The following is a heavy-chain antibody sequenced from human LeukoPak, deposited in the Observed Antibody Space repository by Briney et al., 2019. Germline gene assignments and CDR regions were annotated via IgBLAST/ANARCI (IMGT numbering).Heavy chain of an antibody. J-gene: IGHJ4*02. V-gene: IGHV3-23*01. CDR3: ATDIYGDHDY. CDR2: ISGSGDNR. Sequence: GGSLRLSCAASGFTFSSHAMSWVRQAPGKGLEWVSSISGSGDNRNYADSVKGRFTISRDNSKSTLYLEMNSLRAEDTAVYYCATDIYGDHDYWGQGTLVTVSS. CDR1: GFTFSSHA. D-gene: IGHD4-17*01.